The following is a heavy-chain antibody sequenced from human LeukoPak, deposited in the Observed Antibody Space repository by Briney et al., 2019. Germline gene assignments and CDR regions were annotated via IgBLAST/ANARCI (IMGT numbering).Heavy chain of an antibody. V-gene: IGHV3-11*01. Sequence: PGGSLRLSCAASGFTFSDYYMSWIRQAPGKGLEWVSYISSSGSTIYYADSVEGRFTISRDNAKNSLYLQMNSLRAEDTAVYYCARDWSYLPSGAAGENDIWGQGTMVTVSS. J-gene: IGHJ3*02. CDR1: GFTFSDYY. CDR3: ARDWSYLPSGAAGENDI. CDR2: ISSSGSTI. D-gene: IGHD6-13*01.